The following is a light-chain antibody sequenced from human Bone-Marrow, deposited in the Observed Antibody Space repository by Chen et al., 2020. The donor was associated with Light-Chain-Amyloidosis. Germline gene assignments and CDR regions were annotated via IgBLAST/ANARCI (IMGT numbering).Light chain of an antibody. CDR3: QSADSSGTYKV. Sequence: SYELPQPPSVSVSPGQTASITCSGDALPKQYAYWYQQKPGQAPVLVIYKDSERPSGIPERFSGSSSGTTVTLTISGVQAEDEADYYCQSADSSGTYKVFGGGTKLTVL. CDR1: ALPKQY. CDR2: KDS. J-gene: IGLJ3*02. V-gene: IGLV3-25*03.